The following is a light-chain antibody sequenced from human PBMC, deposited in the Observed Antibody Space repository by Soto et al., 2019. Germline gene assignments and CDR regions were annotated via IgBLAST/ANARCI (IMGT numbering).Light chain of an antibody. CDR1: SSNIGNNY. CDR2: DNN. Sequence: QSVLTQPPSVSVAPGQKVTISCSGSSSNIGNNYVSWYQQLPGTAPKLLIYDNNKRPSGIPDRLSGSKSGTSATLGITVLQTGDEADYYCGTWDSSLSAAQVFGGGTKLTVL. V-gene: IGLV1-51*01. J-gene: IGLJ2*01. CDR3: GTWDSSLSAAQV.